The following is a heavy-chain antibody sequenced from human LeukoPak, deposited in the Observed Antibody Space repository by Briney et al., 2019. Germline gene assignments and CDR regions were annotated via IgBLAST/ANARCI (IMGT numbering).Heavy chain of an antibody. Sequence: SETLSLTCTVSGGSISSSSYYWGWIRQPPGKGLEWIGTIYYSGSTYYNPSLKSRVTIPVDTSKNKFSLKLTSVTAADTAVYYCARSFCDGSCYAVGAFDIWGRGTMVTVSS. CDR2: IYYSGST. V-gene: IGHV4-39*01. J-gene: IGHJ3*02. D-gene: IGHD2-21*01. CDR3: ARSFCDGSCYAVGAFDI. CDR1: GGSISSSSYY.